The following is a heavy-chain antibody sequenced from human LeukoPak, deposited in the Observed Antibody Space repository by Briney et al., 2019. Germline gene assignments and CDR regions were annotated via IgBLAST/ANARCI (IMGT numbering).Heavy chain of an antibody. D-gene: IGHD1-14*01. CDR3: ARSGMTLLDY. V-gene: IGHV4-34*01. J-gene: IGHJ4*02. CDR1: GGSFSGYY. Sequence: SETLSLTCAVYGGSFSGYYRSWIRQPPGKGLEWIGEINHSGSTNYNPSLKSRVTISVDTSKNQFSLKLSSVTAADTAVYYCARSGMTLLDYWGQGTLVTVSS. CDR2: INHSGST.